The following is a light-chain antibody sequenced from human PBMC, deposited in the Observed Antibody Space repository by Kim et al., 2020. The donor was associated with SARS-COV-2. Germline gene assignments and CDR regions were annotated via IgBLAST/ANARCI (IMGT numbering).Light chain of an antibody. Sequence: VYPGPTARITCSGDVLAKKYARWFQQRPGQAPVLVIYKDSERPSGISERFSGSSSGTTVTLTISGAQVEDEADYYCYSAADNNLRFFGGGTQLTVL. J-gene: IGLJ2*01. CDR1: VLAKKY. V-gene: IGLV3-27*01. CDR2: KDS. CDR3: YSAADNNLRF.